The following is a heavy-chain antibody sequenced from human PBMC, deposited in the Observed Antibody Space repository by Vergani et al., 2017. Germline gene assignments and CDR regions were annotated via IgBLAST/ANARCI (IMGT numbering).Heavy chain of an antibody. V-gene: IGHV3-66*01. CDR3: ARVLGASDVWYATPWFDP. CDR2: IYSGGST. D-gene: IGHD2-8*01. Sequence: EVQLVESGGGLVQPGGSLRLSCAASGFTVSSNYMSWVRQAPGKGLEWVSVIYSGGSTYYADSVKGRFTISRDNSKNTLYLQMNSLRAEDTAVYYCARVLGASDVWYATPWFDPWGQGTVVTVSS. J-gene: IGHJ5*02. CDR1: GFTVSSNY.